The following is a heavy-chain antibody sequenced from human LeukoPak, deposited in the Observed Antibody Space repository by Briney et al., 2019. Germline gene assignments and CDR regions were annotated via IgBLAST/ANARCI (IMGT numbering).Heavy chain of an antibody. V-gene: IGHV4-34*01. CDR2: INHSGST. CDR3: ARVDILTDSPCVFDY. D-gene: IGHD3-9*01. Sequence: PSETLSLTCAVYGGSFSGYYWSWIRQPPGKGLEWIGEINHSGSTNYNPSLKSRVTISVDTSKNQFSLKLSSVTAADTAVYYCARVDILTDSPCVFDYWGQGTLVTVSS. CDR1: GGSFSGYY. J-gene: IGHJ4*02.